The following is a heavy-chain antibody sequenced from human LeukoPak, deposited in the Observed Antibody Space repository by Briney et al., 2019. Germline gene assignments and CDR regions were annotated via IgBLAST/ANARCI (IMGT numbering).Heavy chain of an antibody. CDR3: AREGRGQQLTPIDY. J-gene: IGHJ4*02. CDR2: IFYTGST. D-gene: IGHD6-13*01. Sequence: PSETLSLTCAVSGASISSYYWGWIRQPPGKGLQWIGSIFYTGSTYYNPSLKSRVTISVDTSKNQFSLKVNSVTTADTAVYYCAREGRGQQLTPIDYWGPGALVTVSS. V-gene: IGHV4-39*07. CDR1: GASISSYY.